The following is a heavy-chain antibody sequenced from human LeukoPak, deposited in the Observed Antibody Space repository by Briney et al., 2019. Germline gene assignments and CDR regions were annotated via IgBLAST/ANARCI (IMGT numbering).Heavy chain of an antibody. CDR1: GGSFSGYY. Sequence: SETLSLTCAVYGGSFSGYYWSWIRQPPGKGLEWIGEINHSGSTNYNPSLKSRVTISVDTSKNQFSLKLSSVTAADTAVYYCARIPRGYSYGSYYYDYWGQGTLVTVSS. CDR3: ARIPRGYSYGSYYYDY. D-gene: IGHD5-18*01. CDR2: INHSGST. V-gene: IGHV4-34*01. J-gene: IGHJ4*02.